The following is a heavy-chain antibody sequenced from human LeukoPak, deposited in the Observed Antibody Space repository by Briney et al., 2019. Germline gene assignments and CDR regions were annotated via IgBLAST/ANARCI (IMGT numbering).Heavy chain of an antibody. D-gene: IGHD6-6*01. CDR3: AKDRSIAALRYYFDY. J-gene: IGHJ4*02. V-gene: IGHV3-30*18. CDR1: GFTFSSYG. CDR2: ISYDGSNK. Sequence: GGSLRLSCAASGFTFSSYGVHWVRQAPGKGLEWVAVISYDGSNKYYADSVKGRFTISRDNSKNTLYLQMNSLRAEDTAVYYCAKDRSIAALRYYFDYWGQGTLVTVSS.